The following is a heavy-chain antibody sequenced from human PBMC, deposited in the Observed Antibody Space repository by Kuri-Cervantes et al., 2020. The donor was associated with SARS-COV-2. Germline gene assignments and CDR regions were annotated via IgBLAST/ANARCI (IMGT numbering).Heavy chain of an antibody. CDR1: GFRFGIHA. CDR2: ISFDGDKT. CDR3: ARDRETTWYFGMDV. V-gene: IGHV3-30-3*01. J-gene: IGHJ6*02. D-gene: IGHD1-14*01. Sequence: GESLKISCKASGFRFGIHAMHWVRQAPGKGLEWLSFISFDGDKTYYADSVRGRFTISRDNSENTVSLQMSSLRPEDTAVYYCARDRETTWYFGMDVWGQGTTVTVSS.